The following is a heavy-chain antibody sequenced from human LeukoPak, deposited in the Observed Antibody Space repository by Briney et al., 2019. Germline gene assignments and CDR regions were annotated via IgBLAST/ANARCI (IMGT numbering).Heavy chain of an antibody. J-gene: IGHJ4*02. V-gene: IGHV3-74*01. D-gene: IGHD2/OR15-2a*01. Sequence: PGGSLRLSCAASGFTFNNYWMHWVRQGPGKGLVWVSRINSDGSSTSYADSVKGRFTISRDNAKKTLYLQMNSPRADDTAVYYCAGQYFGFDYWGQGTLVTVSS. CDR1: GFTFNNYW. CDR2: INSDGSST. CDR3: AGQYFGFDY.